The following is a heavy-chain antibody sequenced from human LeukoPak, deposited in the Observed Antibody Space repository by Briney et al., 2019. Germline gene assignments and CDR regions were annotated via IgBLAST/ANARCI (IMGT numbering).Heavy chain of an antibody. CDR2: INGDGRST. CDR3: AKDQPRSRITMVRGVITDGY. V-gene: IGHV3-74*01. D-gene: IGHD3-10*01. CDR1: GFTFSSYW. Sequence: GGSLRLSCAASGFTFSSYWMHWVRQAPGKGLMWVSRINGDGRSTSYADSVKGRFTISRDNSKNTLYLQMNSLRAEDTAVYYCAKDQPRSRITMVRGVITDGYWGQGTLVTVSS. J-gene: IGHJ4*02.